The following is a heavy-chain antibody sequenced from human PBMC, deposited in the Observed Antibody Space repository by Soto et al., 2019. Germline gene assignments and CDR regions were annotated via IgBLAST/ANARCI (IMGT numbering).Heavy chain of an antibody. CDR1: GYTFTSYG. CDR2: ISAYNGNT. D-gene: IGHD2-15*01. CDR3: ARERSNIVLMGYGGGSCYSAFDD. Sequence: ASVKVSCKASGYTFTSYGISWVRQAPGQGLEWMGWISAYNGNTNYAQKLQGRVTMTTDTSTSTAYMELRSLRSDDTAVYYCARERSNIVLMGYGGGSCYSAFDDWGQGTLVTVSS. V-gene: IGHV1-18*01. J-gene: IGHJ4*02.